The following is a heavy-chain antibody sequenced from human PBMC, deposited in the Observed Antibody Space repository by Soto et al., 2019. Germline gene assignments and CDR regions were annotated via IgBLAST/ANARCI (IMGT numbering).Heavy chain of an antibody. J-gene: IGHJ5*02. D-gene: IGHD3-10*01. V-gene: IGHV4-34*01. CDR2: INHSGST. CDR1: GGSFSGYY. CDR3: ARGRKVRGVIITWNWFDP. Sequence: QVQLQQWGAGLLKPSETLSLTCAVYGGSFSGYYWSWIRQPPGKGLEWIGEINHSGSTNYNPSLKSRVTISVDTSKNQFSLKLSSVTAADTAVYYCARGRKVRGVIITWNWFDPWGQGTLVTVSS.